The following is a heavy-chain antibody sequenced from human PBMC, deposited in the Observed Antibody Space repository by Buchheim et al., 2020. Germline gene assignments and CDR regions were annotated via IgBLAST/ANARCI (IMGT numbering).Heavy chain of an antibody. V-gene: IGHV3-30*18. CDR3: AKESGSYQAYYFDY. CDR1: GFTFSSYG. J-gene: IGHJ4*02. D-gene: IGHD1-26*01. CDR2: ISYDGSNK. Sequence: QVQLVESGGGVVQPGRSLRLSCAASGFTFSSYGMHWVRQAPGKGLVWVAVISYDGSNKYYADSVKGRFTISRDNSKNMLYLKMNSLRAEDTAVYYCAKESGSYQAYYFDYWGKGTL.